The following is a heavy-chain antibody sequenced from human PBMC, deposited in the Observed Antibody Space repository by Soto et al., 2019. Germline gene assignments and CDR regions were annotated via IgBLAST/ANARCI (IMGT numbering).Heavy chain of an antibody. Sequence: EVQLLESGGGLVKSGGSLRLSCVASGFTFSKYAMTWVRQAPGKGLEWVSSISSNGMTTDYADSVKGRFTISRDNSRNTLSLQMDNLRGNDAALYYCAKDKYTDSVRRVWFFDFWGRGTLVTVSS. D-gene: IGHD3-16*01. CDR3: AKDKYTDSVRRVWFFDF. CDR2: ISSNGMTT. V-gene: IGHV3-23*01. CDR1: GFTFSKYA. J-gene: IGHJ2*01.